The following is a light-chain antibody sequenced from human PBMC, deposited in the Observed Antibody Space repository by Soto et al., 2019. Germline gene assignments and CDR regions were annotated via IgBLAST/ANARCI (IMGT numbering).Light chain of an antibody. J-gene: IGKJ3*01. V-gene: IGKV1-27*01. Sequence: DIQMTQSPSSLSASVGDRVTITCPASQGISNYLAWYQQRPGRGPQLVIHTASTLHSGVPSRFSGGGSGTEFTLTISSLQPEDVATYYCQKYSSAPFTFGPGTKVDIK. CDR3: QKYSSAPFT. CDR1: QGISNY. CDR2: TAS.